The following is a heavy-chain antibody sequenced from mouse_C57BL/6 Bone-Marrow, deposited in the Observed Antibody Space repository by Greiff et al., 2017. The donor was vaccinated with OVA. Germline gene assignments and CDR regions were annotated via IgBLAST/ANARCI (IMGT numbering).Heavy chain of an antibody. CDR1: GYTFTSYW. CDR3: ARWGGSSYPYWYFDV. CDR2: IDPSDSYT. Sequence: VQLQQPGAELVMPGASVKLSCKASGYTFTSYWMHWVKQRPGQGLEWIGEIDPSDSYTNYNQKFKGKSTLTVDKSSSTAYMQLSGLTSEDSAVYYCARWGGSSYPYWYFDVWGTGTTVTVSS. D-gene: IGHD1-1*01. J-gene: IGHJ1*03. V-gene: IGHV1-69*01.